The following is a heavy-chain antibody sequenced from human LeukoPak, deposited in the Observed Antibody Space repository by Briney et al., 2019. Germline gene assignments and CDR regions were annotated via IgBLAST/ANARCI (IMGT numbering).Heavy chain of an antibody. J-gene: IGHJ5*02. D-gene: IGHD6-25*01. V-gene: IGHV4-59*01. CDR3: ARAPHSSGGTHFEP. CDR1: GGSISSYY. Sequence: PSETLSLTCTVSGGSISSYYWSWIRQPPGKGLEWIAYIYYSGSTNYNPSLKGRVTLSLDTSKNQFSLKLSSVTAADTAVYYCARAPHSSGGTHFEPWGQGTLVTVSS. CDR2: IYYSGST.